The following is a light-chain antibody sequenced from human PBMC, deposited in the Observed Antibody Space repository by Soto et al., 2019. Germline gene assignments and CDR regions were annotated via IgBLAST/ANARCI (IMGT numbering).Light chain of an antibody. CDR3: QQSYSTPWT. Sequence: IQITPSPSTLSASVGARVTIICRASHNIRSYLNWYQQEPGKAPKLLIYATSSLQSGIPSRFSGSGSETDFTLTISSLQPEDFATYYCQQSYSTPWTFGQGTKVDI. CDR1: HNIRSY. CDR2: ATS. J-gene: IGKJ1*01. V-gene: IGKV1-39*01.